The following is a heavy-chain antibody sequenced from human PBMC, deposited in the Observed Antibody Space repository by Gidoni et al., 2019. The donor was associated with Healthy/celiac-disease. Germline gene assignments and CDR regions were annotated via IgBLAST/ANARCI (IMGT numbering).Heavy chain of an antibody. Sequence: VQLVESGGGVVQPGRSLRLSCAASGFTFSSYGMHWVRQAPGKGLEWVAVISYDGSNKYYADSVKGRFTISRDNSKNTLYLQMNSLRAEDTAVYYCAKAPIPDTAMVHFDYWGQGTLVTVSS. CDR3: AKAPIPDTAMVHFDY. V-gene: IGHV3-30*18. CDR1: GFTFSSYG. J-gene: IGHJ4*02. D-gene: IGHD5-18*01. CDR2: ISYDGSNK.